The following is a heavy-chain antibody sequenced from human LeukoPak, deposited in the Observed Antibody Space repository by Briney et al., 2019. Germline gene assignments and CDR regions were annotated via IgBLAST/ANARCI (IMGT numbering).Heavy chain of an antibody. CDR3: ARNPQYFFDR. V-gene: IGHV4-31*03. CDR2: IHYRGKT. Sequence: SQTLSLTCTVSGGSIASGGYYWSWLRHHPWKGLEWIGYIHYRGKTYYNPSLESRLNISVDTSKNQFSLRLDSVTAADTAIYYCARNPQYFFDRWGPGILVTVSP. CDR1: GGSIASGGYY. J-gene: IGHJ4*02.